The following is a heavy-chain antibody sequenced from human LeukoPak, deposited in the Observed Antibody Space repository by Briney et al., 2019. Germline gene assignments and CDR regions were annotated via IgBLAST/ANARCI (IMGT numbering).Heavy chain of an antibody. J-gene: IGHJ3*02. CDR2: ISSSSSYI. CDR3: ARDSGRYSSSHDAFDI. CDR1: GFTFSSYS. V-gene: IGHV3-21*01. Sequence: GGSLRLSCAASGFTFSSYSMNWVRQAPGKGLEWVSSISSSSSYIYYADSVKGRFTISRDNAKNSLYLQMTSLRAEDTAVYYCARDSGRYSSSHDAFDIWGQGTMVTVSS. D-gene: IGHD6-13*01.